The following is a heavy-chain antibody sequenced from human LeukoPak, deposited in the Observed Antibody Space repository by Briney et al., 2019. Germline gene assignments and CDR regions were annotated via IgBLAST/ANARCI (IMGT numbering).Heavy chain of an antibody. D-gene: IGHD5-18*01. CDR2: IYSGGST. V-gene: IGHV3-66*01. J-gene: IGHJ4*02. CDR3: ARGYGRDY. Sequence: GGSLRLSCAVSGFTVSSNYMTWVRQAPGKGLEWVSVIYSGGSTYYADSVKGRFTISRDNSKNTLYLQMNSLRAEDTAVYYCARGYGRDYWGQGTLVTVSS. CDR1: GFTVSSNY.